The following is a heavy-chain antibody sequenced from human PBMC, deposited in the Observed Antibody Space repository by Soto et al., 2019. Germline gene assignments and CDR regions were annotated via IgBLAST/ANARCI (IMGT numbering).Heavy chain of an antibody. CDR2: INPNSGGT. D-gene: IGHD3-22*01. V-gene: IGHV1-2*04. Sequence: PGASVKVSCKASGYTFTGYYMHWVRQAPGQGLEWMGWINPNSGGTNYAQKFQGWVTMTRDTSISTAYMELSRLRSDDTAVYYCARPYDSSGWVLGYWGQGTLVTVSS. CDR1: GYTFTGYY. CDR3: ARPYDSSGWVLGY. J-gene: IGHJ4*02.